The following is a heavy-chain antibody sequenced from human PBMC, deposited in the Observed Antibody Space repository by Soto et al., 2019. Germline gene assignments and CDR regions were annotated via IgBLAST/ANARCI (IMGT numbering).Heavy chain of an antibody. CDR2: IYPGDYAT. J-gene: IGHJ1*01. D-gene: IGHD6-13*01. V-gene: IGHV5-51*01. Sequence: GESLKISCKGSGYSFTSYWIGWVRQMPGKGLEWMGIIYPGDYATRYRPSFQGQVTISADKSISTAYLQWSSLKASDTAMCYCARGPIAAAGLSAEYFQHWGQGTLVTVSS. CDR3: ARGPIAAAGLSAEYFQH. CDR1: GYSFTSYW.